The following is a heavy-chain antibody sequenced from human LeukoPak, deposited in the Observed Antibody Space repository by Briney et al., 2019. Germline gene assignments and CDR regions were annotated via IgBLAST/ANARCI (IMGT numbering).Heavy chain of an antibody. CDR2: INHSGST. Sequence: SETLSLTCAVYGGSFSGYYWSWIRQPPGKGLEWIGEINHSGSTNYNPSLKSRVAISVDTSKNQFFLKLSSVTAADTAVYYCARGKRELRLRYYYYYMDVWGKGTTVTVSS. CDR3: ARGKRELRLRYYYYYMDV. CDR1: GGSFSGYY. J-gene: IGHJ6*03. D-gene: IGHD1-7*01. V-gene: IGHV4-34*01.